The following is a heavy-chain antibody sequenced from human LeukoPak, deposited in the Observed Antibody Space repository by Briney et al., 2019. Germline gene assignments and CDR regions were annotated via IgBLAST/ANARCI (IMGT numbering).Heavy chain of an antibody. D-gene: IGHD6-13*01. J-gene: IGHJ4*02. CDR3: ARDLNWGIGSSWYAPDY. Sequence: PGGSLRLSCAASGFTFSSYAMHWVRQAPGKGLEWVAVISYDGSNKYYADSVKGRFTISRDNSKNTLYLQMNSLRAEDTAVYYCARDLNWGIGSSWYAPDYWGQGTLVTVSS. CDR1: GFTFSSYA. CDR2: ISYDGSNK. V-gene: IGHV3-30-3*01.